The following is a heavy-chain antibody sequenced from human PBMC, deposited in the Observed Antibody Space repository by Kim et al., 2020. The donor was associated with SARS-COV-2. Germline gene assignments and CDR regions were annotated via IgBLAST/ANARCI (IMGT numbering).Heavy chain of an antibody. J-gene: IGHJ4*02. CDR3: AREIEMYGRPCFDH. D-gene: IGHD2-8*01. CDR1: GFSFNNYA. Sequence: GGSLRLSCTASGFSFNNYAMSWVRQAPEKGLEWVSGMSANDGNAHYIDSVRGRFTISRDISKNTLYLQMSSLRGEDTAVYYCAREIEMYGRPCFDHWGQG. CDR2: MSANDGNA. V-gene: IGHV3-23*01.